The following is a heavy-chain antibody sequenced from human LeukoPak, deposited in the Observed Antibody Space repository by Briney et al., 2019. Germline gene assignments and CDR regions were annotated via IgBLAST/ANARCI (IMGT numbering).Heavy chain of an antibody. CDR1: GGSISSYY. Sequence: SETLSLTCTVSGGSISSYYWSWIRQPPGKGLEWIGYIYYSGSTNYNPSLKSRVTISVDTSKNQFSLKLSSVTAADTAVYYCASYNSYGYPYYFDYWGQGTLVTVSS. CDR2: IYYSGST. J-gene: IGHJ4*02. CDR3: ASYNSYGYPYYFDY. V-gene: IGHV4-59*08. D-gene: IGHD5-18*01.